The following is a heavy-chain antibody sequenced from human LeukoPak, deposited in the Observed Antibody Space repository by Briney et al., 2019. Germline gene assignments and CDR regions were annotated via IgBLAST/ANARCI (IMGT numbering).Heavy chain of an antibody. CDR3: ARSSWEFAMIVVQGTRVNAFDI. D-gene: IGHD3-22*01. V-gene: IGHV3-30*04. CDR2: ISYDGSNK. CDR1: GFTFSSYA. J-gene: IGHJ3*02. Sequence: GRSLRLSCAASGFTFSSYAMHWVRQAPGKGLEWVAVISYDGSNKYYADSVKGRFTISRDNSKNTLYLQMNSLRAEDTAVYYCARSSWEFAMIVVQGTRVNAFDIWGQGTMVTVSS.